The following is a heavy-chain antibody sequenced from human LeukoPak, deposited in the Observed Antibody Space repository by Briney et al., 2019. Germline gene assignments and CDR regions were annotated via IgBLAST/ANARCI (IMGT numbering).Heavy chain of an antibody. CDR1: GFIFSSYA. J-gene: IGHJ4*02. V-gene: IGHV3-64*01. D-gene: IGHD5-12*01. Sequence: GGSLRLSCAASGFIFSSYAMHWVRQAPGKGLEYVSAISSNGGSTYYANSVKGRLTISRDNSKNTLYLQMGSLRAEDMAVYYCASGGGYSGYWGQGTLVTVSS. CDR3: ASGGGYSGY. CDR2: ISSNGGST.